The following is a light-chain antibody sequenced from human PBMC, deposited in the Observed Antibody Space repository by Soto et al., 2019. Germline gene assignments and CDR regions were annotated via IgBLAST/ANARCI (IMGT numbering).Light chain of an antibody. J-gene: IGKJ4*01. CDR3: QQLQAYPLT. CDR2: AAF. Sequence: DIPLTQSPSFLSASVGDRITITCRASQVIDNFLAWYQQKPGRAPEVLVYAAFTLQRGVSPRFSGSGSGAEFTLTISSLQPEDIATYYCQQLQAYPLTFGGGTEVEI. CDR1: QVIDNF. V-gene: IGKV1-9*01.